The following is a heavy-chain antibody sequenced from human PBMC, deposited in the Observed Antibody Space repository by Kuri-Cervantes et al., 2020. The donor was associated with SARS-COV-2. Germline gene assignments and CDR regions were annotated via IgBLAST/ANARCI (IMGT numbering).Heavy chain of an antibody. D-gene: IGHD3-22*01. CDR3: ARDGVYYDSSGSFDI. V-gene: IGHV1-46*01. Sequence: ASVKVSCKASGYTFTSYYMHWVRQAPGQGLEWMGIINPSGGSTSYAQKFQGRVTMTRDTSTSTVYIELSSLRSEDTAVYYCARDGVYYDSSGSFDIWGQGTMVTCSS. CDR1: GYTFTSYY. CDR2: INPSGGST. J-gene: IGHJ3*02.